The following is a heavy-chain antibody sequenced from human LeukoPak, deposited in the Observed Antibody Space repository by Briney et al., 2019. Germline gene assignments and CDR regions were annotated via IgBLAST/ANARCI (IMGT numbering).Heavy chain of an antibody. CDR2: TKPDGSAE. CDR1: GFTFRNYW. V-gene: IGHV3-7*03. Sequence: GGSLRLSCAASGFTFRNYWMGWVRQAPGRGLEWVANTKPDGSAEYHAASVRGRFTTSRDNANNLLHLQMNRLRAEDTAVYYCAKGHGSGSNPDYLDYWGQGTLVTVSS. CDR3: AKGHGSGSNPDYLDY. J-gene: IGHJ4*02. D-gene: IGHD3-10*01.